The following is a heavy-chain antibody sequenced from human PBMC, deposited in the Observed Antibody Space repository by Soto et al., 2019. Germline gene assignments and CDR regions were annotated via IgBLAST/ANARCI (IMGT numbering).Heavy chain of an antibody. CDR2: IFSNDER. CDR3: AQTEDGGRSRTPAGWFDA. J-gene: IGHJ5*02. Sequence: QVTLKESGPVLVKPTETLTLTCTVSGFSLSNAGMGVSWIRQPPGKALDWLAHIFSNDERRFSTSLKNRLTISKDTLNSQVVLIMTNMDPVDTATYYCAQTEDGGRSRTPAGWFDAWGQGTLVTVSS. CDR1: GFSLSNAGMG. V-gene: IGHV2-26*01. D-gene: IGHD2-15*01.